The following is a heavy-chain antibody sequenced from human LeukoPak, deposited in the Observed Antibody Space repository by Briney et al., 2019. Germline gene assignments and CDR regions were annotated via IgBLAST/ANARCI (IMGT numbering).Heavy chain of an antibody. D-gene: IGHD6-6*01. J-gene: IGHJ4*02. V-gene: IGHV4-59*12. Sequence: SETLSLTCTVSGGSISSYYWSWIRQPPGKGLEWIGYIYYSGSTYYNPSLKSRVTISVDRSKNQFSLKLSSVTAADTAVYYCARSLEYSSSAGDYWGQGTLVTVSS. CDR3: ARSLEYSSSAGDY. CDR1: GGSISSYY. CDR2: IYYSGST.